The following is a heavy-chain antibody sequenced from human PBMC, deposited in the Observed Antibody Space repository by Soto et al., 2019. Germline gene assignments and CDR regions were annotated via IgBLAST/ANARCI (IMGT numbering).Heavy chain of an antibody. J-gene: IGHJ3*02. CDR1: GGTFSSYA. CDR3: ARGQTSSLYSSRIDAFDI. D-gene: IGHD6-13*01. Sequence: QVQLVQSGAEVKKPGSSVKVSCKASGGTFSSYAISWVRQAPGQGLEWMGGIIPIFGTANYAQKFQGRVTITADESTSTAYMELSRLRSEDTAVYYCARGQTSSLYSSRIDAFDIWGQGTMVTVSS. V-gene: IGHV1-69*01. CDR2: IIPIFGTA.